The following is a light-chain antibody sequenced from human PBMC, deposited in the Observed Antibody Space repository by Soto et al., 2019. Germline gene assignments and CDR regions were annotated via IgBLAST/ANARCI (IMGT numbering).Light chain of an antibody. Sequence: QSALTQPASVSGSPGQSITIPCTGTSSDVGGYNLVSWFQQHPGKAPKLLIYEGTKRPSGVANRFAGSKSGNTASLTISGLQAEDEADYYCCSYAAGSTPVLFGGGTKVTVL. J-gene: IGLJ2*01. V-gene: IGLV2-23*01. CDR3: CSYAAGSTPVL. CDR1: SSDVGGYNL. CDR2: EGT.